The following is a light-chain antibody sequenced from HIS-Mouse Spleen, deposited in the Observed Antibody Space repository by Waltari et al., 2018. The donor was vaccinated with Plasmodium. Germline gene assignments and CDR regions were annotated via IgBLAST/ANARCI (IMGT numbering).Light chain of an antibody. CDR2: DAS. CDR1: QSVSSY. V-gene: IGKV3-11*01. J-gene: IGKJ1*01. Sequence: GERATLSCRASQSVSSYLAWYQQKPGQAPRLLIYDASNRATGIPARFSGSGSGTDFTLTISSLEPEDFAVYYCQQRSNWPPTFGQGTKVEIK. CDR3: QQRSNWPPT.